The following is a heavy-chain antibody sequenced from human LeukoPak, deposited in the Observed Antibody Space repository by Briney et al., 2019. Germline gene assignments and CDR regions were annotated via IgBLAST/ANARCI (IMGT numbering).Heavy chain of an antibody. CDR1: GFAFSTYA. V-gene: IGHV3-23*01. J-gene: IGHJ5*02. D-gene: IGHD1-1*01. Sequence: GGSLRLSCAASGFAFSTYAMSWVRQAPGKGLEWVSTISSTGGSTYYTDSVKGRFTISRDTSKNTLYLQMDSLRAEDTAVYYCARVRTGTTNWFDPWGQGTLVTVSS. CDR2: ISSTGGST. CDR3: ARVRTGTTNWFDP.